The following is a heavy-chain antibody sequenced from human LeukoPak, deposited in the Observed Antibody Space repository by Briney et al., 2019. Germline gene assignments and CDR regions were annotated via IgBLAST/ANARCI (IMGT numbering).Heavy chain of an antibody. CDR1: GYTFTSYG. D-gene: IGHD1-20*01. V-gene: IGHV1-18*01. CDR2: ISAYNGNT. CDR3: ASSLTGTTSKSWFDP. Sequence: ASVKVSCKASGYTFTSYGISWVRQAPGQGLEWMGWISAYNGNTNYAQKLQGRVTITADKSTSTAYMELSSLRSEDTAVYYCASSLTGTTSKSWFDPWGQGTLVTVSS. J-gene: IGHJ5*02.